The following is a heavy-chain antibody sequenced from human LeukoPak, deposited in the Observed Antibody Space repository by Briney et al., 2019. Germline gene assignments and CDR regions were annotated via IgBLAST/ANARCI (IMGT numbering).Heavy chain of an antibody. Sequence: SETLSLTCTVSGGSISSSSYYWAWIRQPPGKGLEWIGSTYYSGSTYYNPSLKSRVTISVDTSKNQFSLKLSSVTAADTAVYYCARPVTTAVDWFDSWGQGTLVTVSS. CDR2: TYYSGST. D-gene: IGHD4-17*01. V-gene: IGHV4-39*01. CDR3: ARPVTTAVDWFDS. J-gene: IGHJ5*01. CDR1: GGSISSSSYY.